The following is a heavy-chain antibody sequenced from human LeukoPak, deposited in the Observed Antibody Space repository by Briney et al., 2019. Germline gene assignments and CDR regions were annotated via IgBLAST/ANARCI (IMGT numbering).Heavy chain of an antibody. CDR2: ISYDGSNK. V-gene: IGHV3-30*03. Sequence: GGSLRLSCAASGFTFSSYGMHWVRQAPGKGLEWVAVISYDGSNKYYADSVKGRFTISRDNSKNTVYLQMNSLRAEDTAVYYCARERIVVVTAGYYYYYGMDVWGQGTTVTVSS. CDR1: GFTFSSYG. CDR3: ARERIVVVTAGYYYYYGMDV. J-gene: IGHJ6*02. D-gene: IGHD2-21*02.